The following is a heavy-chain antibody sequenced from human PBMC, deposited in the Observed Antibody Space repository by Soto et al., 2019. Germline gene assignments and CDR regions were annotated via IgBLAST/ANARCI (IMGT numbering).Heavy chain of an antibody. CDR1: GFTFSSYA. V-gene: IGHV3-9*01. D-gene: IGHD2-15*01. CDR2: ISWNSGSI. J-gene: IGHJ4*02. CDR3: AKEYCSGGSCYPCFDY. Sequence: GGSLRLSCASSGFTFSSYAMSWVRQAPGKGLEWVSGISWNSGSIGYADSVKGRFTISRDNAKNSLYLQMNSLRAEDTALYYCAKEYCSGGSCYPCFDYWGQGTLVTVSS.